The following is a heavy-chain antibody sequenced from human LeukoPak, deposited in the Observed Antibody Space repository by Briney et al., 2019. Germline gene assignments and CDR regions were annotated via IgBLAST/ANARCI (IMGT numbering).Heavy chain of an antibody. CDR2: VRGNGGDT. V-gene: IGHV3-23*01. CDR1: GFTFSSYT. Sequence: GGSLRLSCAASGFTFSSYTMTWVRQAPGKGLEWVSRVRGNGGDTSYADSVKGRFTISRDNSKNTLYLQMSSLRAEDTAVYYCAKGAGMYVTAPDYCGQGTLVTVSS. CDR3: AKGAGMYVTAPDY. J-gene: IGHJ4*02. D-gene: IGHD2-21*02.